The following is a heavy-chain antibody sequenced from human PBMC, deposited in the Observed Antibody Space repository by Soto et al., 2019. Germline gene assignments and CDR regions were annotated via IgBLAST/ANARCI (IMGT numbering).Heavy chain of an antibody. J-gene: IGHJ4*02. D-gene: IGHD3-9*01. CDR2: MNPSSGKT. CDR1: GYTFTDYD. V-gene: IGHV1-8*01. CDR3: STWGPDGRYTGFF. Sequence: QVQLVQSGAEVKTPGASVKVSCKASGYTFTDYDINWVRQAPGQGLEWVGRMNPSSGKTDYAQNFQARVTMTRDTSISTAYLELSNLGYEDTAVFYCSTWGPDGRYTGFFWAQGTLVTVAS.